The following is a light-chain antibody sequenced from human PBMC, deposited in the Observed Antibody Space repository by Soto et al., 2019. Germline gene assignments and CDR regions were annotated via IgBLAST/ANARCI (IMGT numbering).Light chain of an antibody. CDR2: VNT. Sequence: QSVLTQPPSVSGAPGQRVTVSCTGNSSNIGSVYDVHWYQQLSGSPPTLLISVNTNRPSGLPDRFSGSKSGASASLVIAGLQADDEGTYFCQSYDSSLSAWVFGGGTKLTVL. CDR3: QSYDSSLSAWV. CDR1: SSNIGSVYD. J-gene: IGLJ3*02. V-gene: IGLV1-40*03.